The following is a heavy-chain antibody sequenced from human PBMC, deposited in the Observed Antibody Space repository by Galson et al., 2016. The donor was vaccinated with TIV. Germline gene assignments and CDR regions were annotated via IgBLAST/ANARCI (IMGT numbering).Heavy chain of an antibody. J-gene: IGHJ4*02. CDR3: AGRSNGWSD. V-gene: IGHV5-51*03. CDR2: IYPGDSDA. D-gene: IGHD6-19*01. Sequence: QSGAEVTKPGDSLKISCKGFGYDFSSYWIGWVRQMPGKGLEWMGIIYPGDSDARYSPSFQGQVTMSADKSISTAYLQWNRLKTSDTAVYYCAGRSNGWSDWGQGTLVTVSS. CDR1: GYDFSSYW.